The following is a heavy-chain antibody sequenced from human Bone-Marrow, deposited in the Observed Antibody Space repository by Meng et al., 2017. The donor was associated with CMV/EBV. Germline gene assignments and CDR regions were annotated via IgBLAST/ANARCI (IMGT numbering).Heavy chain of an antibody. CDR2: IRSKANSYAT. Sequence: GGSLRLSCAASGFTFSGSAMHWVRQASGKGLEWVGRIRSKANSYATAYAASVKGRFTISRDDSKNTAYLQMNSLKTEDAAVYYCTRQVTSGLLFLEWHTPKGWFDPWGQGTLVTV. CDR1: GFTFSGSA. J-gene: IGHJ5*02. V-gene: IGHV3-73*01. D-gene: IGHD3-3*01. CDR3: TRQVTSGLLFLEWHTPKGWFDP.